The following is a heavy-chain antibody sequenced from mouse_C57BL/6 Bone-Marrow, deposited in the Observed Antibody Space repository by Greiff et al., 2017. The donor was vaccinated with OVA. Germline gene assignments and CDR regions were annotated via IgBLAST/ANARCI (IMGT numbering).Heavy chain of an antibody. Sequence: QVQLQHPGAELVMPGASVKLSCKASGYTFTSYWMHWVKQRPGQGLEWIGEIDPSDSYTNYNQKFKGKSTLTVDKSSSTAYMQLSSLTSEDSAVYYCARLRRYAMDYWGQGTSVTVSS. CDR3: ARLRRYAMDY. V-gene: IGHV1-69*01. D-gene: IGHD2-12*01. CDR2: IDPSDSYT. CDR1: GYTFTSYW. J-gene: IGHJ4*01.